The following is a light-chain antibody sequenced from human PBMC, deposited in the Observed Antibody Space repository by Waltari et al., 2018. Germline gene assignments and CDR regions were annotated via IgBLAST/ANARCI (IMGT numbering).Light chain of an antibody. Sequence: SYVLTQPPSVSVAPGQTATITWWGDNIGRRTLPLYQQKPGQAPVLAICYDSDRPSGIPERFSGSNSGNTVTLTITGVEAGDEADYYCQAWDSDADLYVFGSGTKVTVL. CDR3: QAWDSDADLYV. J-gene: IGLJ1*01. CDR1: NIGRRT. CDR2: YDS. V-gene: IGLV3-21*01.